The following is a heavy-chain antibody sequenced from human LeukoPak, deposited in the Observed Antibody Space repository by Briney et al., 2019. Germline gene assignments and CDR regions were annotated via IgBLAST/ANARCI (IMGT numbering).Heavy chain of an antibody. V-gene: IGHV3-30*03. CDR2: ISYDGTSK. D-gene: IGHD2-15*01. J-gene: IGHJ6*02. CDR1: GFTYSSYG. Sequence: GRSLRLSCAASGFTYSSYGMHWVRQAPGKELEWVAVISYDGTSKYYADSVVGRFSISRDNSKNTLYLQMSSLRAEDTAVYFCARDPSGGSYYYGMDVWGQGTTVTVSS. CDR3: ARDPSGGSYYYGMDV.